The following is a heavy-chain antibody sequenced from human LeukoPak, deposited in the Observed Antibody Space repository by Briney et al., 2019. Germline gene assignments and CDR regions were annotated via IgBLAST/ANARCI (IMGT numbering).Heavy chain of an antibody. J-gene: IGHJ5*02. CDR1: GFTFSSYS. CDR3: ARGGLYYYDSSGYYGSGDWFDP. CDR2: ISSSSSYI. V-gene: IGHV3-21*01. Sequence: GGSLRLSCAASGFTFSSYSMNWVRQAPGKGLEWVSSISSSSSYIYYADSVKGRFTISRDNAKNSLYLQMNSLRAEDTAVYYCARGGLYYYDSSGYYGSGDWFDPWGQGTLVTVSS. D-gene: IGHD3-22*01.